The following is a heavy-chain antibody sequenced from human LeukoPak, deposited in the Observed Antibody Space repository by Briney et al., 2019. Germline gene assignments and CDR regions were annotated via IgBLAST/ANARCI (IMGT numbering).Heavy chain of an antibody. Sequence: ASVKVSCKASGYTFTSYGISWVRQAPGQGLEWMGWISAYNGNTNYAQKLQGRVTMTTDTSTSTAYMELSSLRSEDTAVYYCAKGGYYYDSSGYYYGYWGQGTLVTVSS. D-gene: IGHD3-22*01. V-gene: IGHV1-18*01. CDR3: AKGGYYYDSSGYYYGY. CDR1: GYTFTSYG. CDR2: ISAYNGNT. J-gene: IGHJ4*02.